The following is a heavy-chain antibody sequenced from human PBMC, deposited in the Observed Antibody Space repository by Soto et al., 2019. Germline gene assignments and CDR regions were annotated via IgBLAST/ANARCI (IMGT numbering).Heavy chain of an antibody. D-gene: IGHD3-3*01. Sequence: GGSLRLSCAASGFTFSSYSMNWVRQAPGKGLEWVSYISSSSSTIYYADSVKGRFTISRDNAKNSLYLQMNSLRAEDTAVYYCAFEEGLMAFGVDGAFDIWGQGTMVTVSS. CDR1: GFTFSSYS. CDR2: ISSSSSTI. CDR3: AFEEGLMAFGVDGAFDI. J-gene: IGHJ3*02. V-gene: IGHV3-48*01.